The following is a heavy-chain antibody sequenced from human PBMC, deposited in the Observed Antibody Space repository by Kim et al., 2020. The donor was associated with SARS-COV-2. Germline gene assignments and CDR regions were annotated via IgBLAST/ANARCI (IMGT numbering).Heavy chain of an antibody. J-gene: IGHJ6*03. D-gene: IGHD3-3*01. CDR2: INHSGST. V-gene: IGHV4-34*01. CDR1: GGSFSGYY. CDR3: ARGRPPPLRFLEWTRYYYYMDV. Sequence: SETLSLTCAVYGGSFSGYYWSWIRQPPGKGLEWIGEINHSGSTNYNPSLKSRVTISVDTSKNQFSLKLSSVTAADTAVYYCARGRPPPLRFLEWTRYYYYMDVWGKGTTVTVSS.